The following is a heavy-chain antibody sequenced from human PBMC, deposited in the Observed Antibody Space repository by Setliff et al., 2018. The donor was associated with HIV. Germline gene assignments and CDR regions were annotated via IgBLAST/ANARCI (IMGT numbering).Heavy chain of an antibody. V-gene: IGHV1-69*13. D-gene: IGHD6-13*01. CDR3: ARDQPTVYYTSWYDSGEYNWFDP. Sequence: SVKVSCKAYGGTFSNYGISWVRQAPGQGLEWMGGLSPIFGTANYAQKLQCRVTITADASTSTAYMELSILSSEDTAVYYCARDQPTVYYTSWYDSGEYNWFDPWGQGTLVTVSS. CDR2: LSPIFGTA. CDR1: GGTFSNYG. J-gene: IGHJ5*02.